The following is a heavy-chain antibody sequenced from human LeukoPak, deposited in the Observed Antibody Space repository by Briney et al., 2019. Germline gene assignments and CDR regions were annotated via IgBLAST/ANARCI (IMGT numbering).Heavy chain of an antibody. V-gene: IGHV3-23*01. CDR2: ISGSGADT. CDR1: GFTFSTFV. Sequence: GGSLRLSCAASGFTFSTFVMSWVRQAPGKGLEWVSSISGSGADTHYADSVKGRFTIPRDNSQYTLYLQMNSLRAEDTAIYYCANRNYYDSSPSYYAYYFDYWGQGTLVTVSS. J-gene: IGHJ4*02. CDR3: ANRNYYDSSPSYYAYYFDY. D-gene: IGHD3-22*01.